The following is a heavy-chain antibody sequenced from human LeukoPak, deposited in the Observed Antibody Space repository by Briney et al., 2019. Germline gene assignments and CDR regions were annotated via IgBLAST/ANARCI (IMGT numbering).Heavy chain of an antibody. V-gene: IGHV4-59*01. CDR2: IYYSGST. D-gene: IGHD3-10*01. CDR3: ARSMVRGVTLFTISQYFDI. CDR1: GGSISSYY. Sequence: PSETLSLTCTVSGGSISSYYWSWIRQPPGKGLEWIGYIYYSGSTNYNPSLKSRVTISVDTSKNQFSLKLSSVTAADTAVCYCARSMVRGVTLFTISQYFDIWGQGTMVTVSS. J-gene: IGHJ3*02.